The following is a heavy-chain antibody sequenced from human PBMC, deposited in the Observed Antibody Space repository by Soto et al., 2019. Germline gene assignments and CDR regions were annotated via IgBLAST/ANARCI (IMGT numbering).Heavy chain of an antibody. Sequence: GGSMRLSCAASGFTFSNYVMHWVRPAPGKGLEWVAVISYDGSNKYHADSVKGRFTISRDNSKNTLYLQMNSLRAEDTAVYSCAKVKAGYRYGLGNLDHWGQGTLVTVSS. CDR3: AKVKAGYRYGLGNLDH. V-gene: IGHV3-30*18. J-gene: IGHJ4*02. CDR1: GFTFSNYV. CDR2: ISYDGSNK. D-gene: IGHD3-10*01.